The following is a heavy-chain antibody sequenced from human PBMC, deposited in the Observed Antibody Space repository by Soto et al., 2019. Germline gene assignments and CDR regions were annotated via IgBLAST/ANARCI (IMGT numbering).Heavy chain of an antibody. Sequence: SLRLSCTASGFTLGDYAMSWVRQAPGKGLEWVGSIRSKAYGGTTEYATSVKGRFTISRDDSKGIAYLQMNSLKTEDTAVYYCTRDSERQLLYYYYDGMDVWDQGTTVTISS. CDR2: IRSKAYGGTT. J-gene: IGHJ6*02. CDR3: TRDSERQLLYYYYDGMDV. V-gene: IGHV3-49*04. D-gene: IGHD2-2*01. CDR1: GFTLGDYA.